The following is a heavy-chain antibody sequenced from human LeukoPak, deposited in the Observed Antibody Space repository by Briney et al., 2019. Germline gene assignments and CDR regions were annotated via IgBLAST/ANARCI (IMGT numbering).Heavy chain of an antibody. CDR1: GYTFTSYG. J-gene: IGHJ4*02. V-gene: IGHV1-18*04. CDR2: ISAYNGNT. Sequence: GASVKVSCKASGYTFTSYGISWARQAPGQGLEWMGWISAYNGNTNYAQKLQGRVTMTTDTSTSTAYMELRSLRSDDTAVYYCARDRSYYGSGSLHYWGQGTLVTVSS. D-gene: IGHD3-10*01. CDR3: ARDRSYYGSGSLHY.